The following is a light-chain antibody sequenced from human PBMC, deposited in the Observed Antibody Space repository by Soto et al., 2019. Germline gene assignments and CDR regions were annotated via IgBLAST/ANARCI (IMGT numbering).Light chain of an antibody. CDR1: QSGSLC. CDR2: TAS. CDR3: QQYNTYWT. J-gene: IGKJ1*01. Sequence: DIQMTQSPSTLSASVGYRVTITCRARQSGSLCLAWYKQKPGQAPNLLIYTASTSDSGVPSRFSGGGFGTEFTLTISSLQPDDSATYYCQQYNTYWTFGQGTKVDIK. V-gene: IGKV1-5*03.